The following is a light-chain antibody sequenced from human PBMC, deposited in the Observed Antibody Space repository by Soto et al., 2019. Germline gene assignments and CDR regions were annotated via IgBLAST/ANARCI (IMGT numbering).Light chain of an antibody. Sequence: DIQMTQSPSTLSASVGDRVTLTCRASQSVSDWLAWDQQKPGKAPKLLIYKASNLESGVPSRFSGSGSGTEFTLTISSLQPDDSATYYCQQYNTFSPYTFGQGTKLEIK. J-gene: IGKJ2*01. V-gene: IGKV1-5*03. CDR2: KAS. CDR3: QQYNTFSPYT. CDR1: QSVSDW.